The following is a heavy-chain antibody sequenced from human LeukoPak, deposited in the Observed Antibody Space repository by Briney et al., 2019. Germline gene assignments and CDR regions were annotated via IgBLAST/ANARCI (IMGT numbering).Heavy chain of an antibody. Sequence: SVKVSCKASGGTFSSYAISWVRQAPGQGLEWMGGIIPIFGTANYAQKFQGRVTITADESTSTAYMELSSLRSEDTAVYYCARGRKAAAGFFDYWGQGTLVTVSS. V-gene: IGHV1-69*13. CDR3: ARGRKAAAGFFDY. J-gene: IGHJ4*02. CDR2: IIPIFGTA. CDR1: GGTFSSYA. D-gene: IGHD6-13*01.